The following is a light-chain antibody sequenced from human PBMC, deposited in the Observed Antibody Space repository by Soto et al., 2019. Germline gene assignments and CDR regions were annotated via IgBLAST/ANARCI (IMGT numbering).Light chain of an antibody. CDR1: QSVSSK. CDR3: QQRGSWPQYT. CDR2: DAS. V-gene: IGKV3-11*01. Sequence: EIVMTQSPATLSVSPGERATLSCMASQSVSSKLAWYQQKPGQAPRLLIYDASTRATGIPARFSGSGSGTDFTLTISGLEPEDFAVYYCQQRGSWPQYTFGGGTKWIS. J-gene: IGKJ4*01.